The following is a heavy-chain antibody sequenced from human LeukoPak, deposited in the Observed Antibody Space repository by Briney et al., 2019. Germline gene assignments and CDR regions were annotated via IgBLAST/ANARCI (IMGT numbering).Heavy chain of an antibody. D-gene: IGHD3-10*01. CDR3: AMQLNYYGSGSYYFDY. CDR2: IYYSGST. J-gene: IGHJ4*02. Sequence: SSETLSLTCTVSGGSISSSSYYWGWIRQPPGKGLEWIGSIYYSGSTYYNPSLKSRVTISVDTSKNQFSLKLSSVTAADTAVYYCAMQLNYYGSGSYYFDYWGQGTLVTVSS. V-gene: IGHV4-39*01. CDR1: GGSISSSSYY.